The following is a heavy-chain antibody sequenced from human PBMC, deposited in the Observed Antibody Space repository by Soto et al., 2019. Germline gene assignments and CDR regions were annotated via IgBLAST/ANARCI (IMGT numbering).Heavy chain of an antibody. Sequence: SETLSLTCTVSGGSISSYYWSWIRQPPGKGLEWIGYIYYSGSTSYNPPLKSRVTISVDTSKNQFSLKLSSVTAADTAVYYCARHEAYGGLFDYWGQGTLVTSPQ. J-gene: IGHJ4*02. CDR3: ARHEAYGGLFDY. CDR1: GGSISSYY. CDR2: IYYSGST. V-gene: IGHV4-59*08. D-gene: IGHD4-17*01.